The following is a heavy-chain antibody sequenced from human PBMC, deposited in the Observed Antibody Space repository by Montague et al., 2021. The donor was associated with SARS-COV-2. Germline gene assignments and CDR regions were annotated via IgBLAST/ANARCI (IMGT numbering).Heavy chain of an antibody. CDR1: GGSISGYY. CDR3: ARGGGDYNCGLDV. J-gene: IGHJ6*02. CDR2: IDYSGGT. V-gene: IGHV4-59*01. D-gene: IGHD2-21*01. Sequence: SETLSLTCAVSGGSISGYYWSWIRQPPGRGLEWIAYIDYSGGTAYSPSLKSRVTISLDTSKKQFSLKVTSVTAADTAVYYCARGGGDYNCGLDVWGPGTTVTVSS.